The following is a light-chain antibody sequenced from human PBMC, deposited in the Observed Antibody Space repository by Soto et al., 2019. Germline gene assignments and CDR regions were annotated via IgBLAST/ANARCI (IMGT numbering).Light chain of an antibody. CDR1: QSVSSN. CDR3: QQYNNWPPYT. V-gene: IGKV3-15*01. CDR2: GAS. J-gene: IGKJ2*01. Sequence: EILMTQSPVTLSVSPGERATLSCRASQSVSSNLAWYQQKPGQAPRLLIYGASTRATGIPARFSGSGSGTEFTLTISSLQSEDFAVYYCQQYNNWPPYTFGQGTKVDIK.